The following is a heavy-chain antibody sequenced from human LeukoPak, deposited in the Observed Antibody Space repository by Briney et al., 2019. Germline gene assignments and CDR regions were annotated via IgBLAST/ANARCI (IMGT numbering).Heavy chain of an antibody. V-gene: IGHV1-69*06. CDR1: GGTFSSYA. CDR3: ASESPPRCSGGSCYSVGYFQH. CDR2: IIPIFGTA. J-gene: IGHJ1*01. Sequence: SVKVSCKASGGTFSSYAISWVRQAPGQGLEWMGGIIPIFGTANYAQKFQGRVTITADKSTSTAYMELSSLRSEDTAVYYCASESPPRCSGGSCYSVGYFQHWGQGTLVTVSS. D-gene: IGHD2-15*01.